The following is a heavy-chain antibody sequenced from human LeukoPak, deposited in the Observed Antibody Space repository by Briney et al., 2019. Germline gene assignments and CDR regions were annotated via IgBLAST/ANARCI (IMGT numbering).Heavy chain of an antibody. J-gene: IGHJ4*02. D-gene: IGHD3-10*01. V-gene: IGHV3-15*01. CDR2: IKSKTDGGTT. Sequence: PGGSLRLSCAASGFTFSNAWMSWVRQAPGKGLEWLGRIKSKTDGGTTDYTTPVKGRFTISRDDSKNTVYLQMNSLKPEDTAVYYCTTYYFGSGNYGLIRYWGQGTLVTISS. CDR3: TTYYFGSGNYGLIRY. CDR1: GFTFSNAW.